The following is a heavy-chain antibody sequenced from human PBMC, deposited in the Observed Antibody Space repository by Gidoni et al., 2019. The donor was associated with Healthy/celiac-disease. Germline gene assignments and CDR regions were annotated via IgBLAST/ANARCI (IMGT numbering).Heavy chain of an antibody. CDR1: GYTFTSYA. CDR3: ARCHWADYGDTRGAFDI. Sequence: QVQLVQSGAEEKKPGASVKVSCKASGYTFTSYAMHWVRQAPGQRLEWMGWINAGNGNTKYSQKFQGRVTITRDTSASTAYMELSSLRSEDTAVYYCARCHWADYGDTRGAFDIWGQGTMVTVSS. CDR2: INAGNGNT. D-gene: IGHD4-17*01. J-gene: IGHJ3*02. V-gene: IGHV1-3*05.